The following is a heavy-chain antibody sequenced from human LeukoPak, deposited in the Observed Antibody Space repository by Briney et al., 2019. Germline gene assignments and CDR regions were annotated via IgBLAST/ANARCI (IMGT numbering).Heavy chain of an antibody. CDR3: AKGLRFFDY. V-gene: IGHV3-23*01. CDR1: GFTFSTYA. CDR2: ISGSGSST. J-gene: IGHJ4*02. Sequence: PGGSLRLSCAASGFTFSTYAMSWVRQAPGKGLEGVSTISGSGSSTSYADSVKGLFTISRDNSRNTLYLQLNSLRAEDTAVYYCAKGLRFFDYWGQGTLVTVSS.